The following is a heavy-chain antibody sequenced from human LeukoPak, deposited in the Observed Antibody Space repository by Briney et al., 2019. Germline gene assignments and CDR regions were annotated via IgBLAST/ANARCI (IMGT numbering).Heavy chain of an antibody. V-gene: IGHV3-21*01. D-gene: IGHD3-10*01. CDR1: GFTFSSYS. J-gene: IGHJ4*02. CDR2: ISSSSSYI. Sequence: GGSLRLSCAASGFTFSSYSMNWVRQAPGKGLEWVSSISSSSSYIYYADSVKGRFTISRDNSKNTLYLQMNSLRAEDTAVYYCATASPTKYYGSGEGDYWGQGTLVTVSS. CDR3: ATASPTKYYGSGEGDY.